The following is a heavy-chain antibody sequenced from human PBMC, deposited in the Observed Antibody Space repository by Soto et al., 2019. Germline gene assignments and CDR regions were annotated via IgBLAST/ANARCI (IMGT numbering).Heavy chain of an antibody. V-gene: IGHV4-31*03. CDR1: GGSISSGGYY. J-gene: IGHJ4*02. D-gene: IGHD3-22*01. CDR3: ARFSPGSDSSGIHFDY. Sequence: QVQLQESGPGLVKPSQTLSLTCTVSGGSISSGGYYWSWIRQHPGKGLECIGYIYYSGSTYYNPSLKSRVTISVDTSKNHFSLNLSSVTSADMAVSYCARFSPGSDSSGIHFDYWGQGTLVTVSS. CDR2: IYYSGST.